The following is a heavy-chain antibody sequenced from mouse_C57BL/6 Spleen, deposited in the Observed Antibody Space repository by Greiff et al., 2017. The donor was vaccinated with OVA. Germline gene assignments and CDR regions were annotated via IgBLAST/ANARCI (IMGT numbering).Heavy chain of an antibody. J-gene: IGHJ4*01. CDR3: ARWDGDYAMDY. CDR2: INPSTGGT. D-gene: IGHD4-1*01. CDR1: GYSFTGYY. V-gene: IGHV1-42*01. Sequence: VQLQQSGPELVKPGASVKISCKASGYSFTGYYMNWVKQSPEKSLEWIGEINPSTGGTTYNQKFKAKATLTVDKSSSTAYMQRKSLTSEDSAVYYCARWDGDYAMDYWGQGTSVTVSS.